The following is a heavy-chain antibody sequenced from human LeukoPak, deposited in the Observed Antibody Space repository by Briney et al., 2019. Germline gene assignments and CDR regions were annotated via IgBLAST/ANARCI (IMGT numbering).Heavy chain of an antibody. D-gene: IGHD4-23*01. Sequence: GGSLRLSCAASGFTFSRYSVNWVRQAPGRWLEWVSSITSSSSYKYYADSVKGRFTISRDNAKKSLYLQMNSLRAEDTAVYYCARDRGNWNYFDFWGQGTLVTVSS. CDR1: GFTFSRYS. V-gene: IGHV3-21*01. CDR2: ITSSSSYK. J-gene: IGHJ4*02. CDR3: ARDRGNWNYFDF.